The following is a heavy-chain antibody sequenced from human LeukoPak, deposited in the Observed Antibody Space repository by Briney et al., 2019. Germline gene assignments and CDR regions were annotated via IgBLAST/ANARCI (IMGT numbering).Heavy chain of an antibody. D-gene: IGHD3-10*01. Sequence: PSETLSLTCSVSGGSISSYYWSWVRQAAGKGREGIGRIYSSGSTNYNPSLKSRVTISVDTSKSQFSVKLSPVTAAEAAVYYGARGPLYGSGSYTWLDPWGQGTLVTVSS. J-gene: IGHJ5*02. CDR3: ARGPLYGSGSYTWLDP. V-gene: IGHV4-4*07. CDR1: GGSISSYY. CDR2: IYSSGST.